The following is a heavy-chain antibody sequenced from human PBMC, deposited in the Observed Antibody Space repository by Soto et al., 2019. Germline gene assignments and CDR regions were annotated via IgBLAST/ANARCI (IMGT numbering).Heavy chain of an antibody. CDR2: ISSSSSTI. D-gene: IGHD4-17*01. CDR3: ARGGYDYGVYVDPYYFDY. J-gene: IGHJ4*02. CDR1: GFTFSSYS. Sequence: SLRLSCAASGFTFSSYSMNWVRQAPGKGLEWVSYISSSSSTIYYADSVKGRFTISRDNAKNSLYLQMNSLRDEDTAVYYCARGGYDYGVYVDPYYFDYWGQGTLVTVSS. V-gene: IGHV3-48*02.